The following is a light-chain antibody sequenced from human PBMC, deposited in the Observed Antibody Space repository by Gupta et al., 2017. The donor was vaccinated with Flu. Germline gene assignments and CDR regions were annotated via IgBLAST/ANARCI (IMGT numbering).Light chain of an antibody. CDR2: DVS. CDR3: CSYAGSYTGV. V-gene: IGLV2-11*01. J-gene: IGLJ3*02. CDR1: SSDVGGYNY. Sequence: SSDVGGYNYVSWYQQHPGKAPKLMIYDVSKRPSGVPDRFSGSKSGNTASLTISGLQAEDEADYYCCSYAGSYTGVFGGGTKLTVL.